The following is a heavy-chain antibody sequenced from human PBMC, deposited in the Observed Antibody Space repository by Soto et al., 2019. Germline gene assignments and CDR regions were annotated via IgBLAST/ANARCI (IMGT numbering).Heavy chain of an antibody. J-gene: IGHJ4*02. V-gene: IGHV3-53*01. CDR3: ARGSGSLYYFDY. CDR2: IYSGGST. Sequence: DVQLVESGGGLIQPGGSLRLSCVASGFRVSTNYMTWVRQAPGKGLEWVSVIYSGGSTYYADSVKGRFTISRDNSKNTLYLQMNSLRDEDTAVYYCARGSGSLYYFDYWGQGTLVTVSS. CDR1: GFRVSTNY. D-gene: IGHD1-26*01.